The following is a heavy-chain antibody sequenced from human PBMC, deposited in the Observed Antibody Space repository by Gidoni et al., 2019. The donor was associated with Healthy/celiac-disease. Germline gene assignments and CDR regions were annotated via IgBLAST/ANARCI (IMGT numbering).Heavy chain of an antibody. J-gene: IGHJ6*03. Sequence: EVQLVESGGGLIQPGGSLRLSCAASGFTVSSNYMSWVRQAPGKGLEWVSVIYSGGSTYYADSVKGRFTISRDNSKNTLYHQMNSLRAEDTAVYYCASGYSGYRYYYYYMDVWGKGTTVTVSS. CDR3: ASGYSGYRYYYYYMDV. V-gene: IGHV3-53*01. D-gene: IGHD5-12*01. CDR2: IYSGGST. CDR1: GFTVSSNY.